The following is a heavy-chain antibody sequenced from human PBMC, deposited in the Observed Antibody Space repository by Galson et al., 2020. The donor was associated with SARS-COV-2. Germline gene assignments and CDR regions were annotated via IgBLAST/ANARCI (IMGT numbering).Heavy chain of an antibody. D-gene: IGHD3-3*01. J-gene: IGHJ5*02. CDR3: ARRYYDFWSGYSHRYTWFDP. Sequence: GESLKISCKGSGYSFTSYWIGWVRQMPGKGLEWMGIIYPGDSDTRYSPSFQGQVTISADKSISTAYLQWSSLKASDTAMYYCARRYYDFWSGYSHRYTWFDPWGQGTLVTVSS. CDR1: GYSFTSYW. V-gene: IGHV5-51*01. CDR2: IYPGDSDT.